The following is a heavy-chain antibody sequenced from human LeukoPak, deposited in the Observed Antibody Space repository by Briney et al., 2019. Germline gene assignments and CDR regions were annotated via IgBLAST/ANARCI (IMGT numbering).Heavy chain of an antibody. CDR2: ISGDGGST. CDR3: AKADTGDVQGVNTGVYHYYYGMDV. V-gene: IGHV3-43*02. Sequence: GGSLRLSCAASGFTFDDYAMHWVRQAPGKGLEWVSLISGDGGSTYYADSVKGRFTISRDNSKNSLYLQMNSLRTEDTALYYCAKADTGDVQGVNTGVYHYYYGMDVWGQGTTATVSS. J-gene: IGHJ6*02. D-gene: IGHD3-10*02. CDR1: GFTFDDYA.